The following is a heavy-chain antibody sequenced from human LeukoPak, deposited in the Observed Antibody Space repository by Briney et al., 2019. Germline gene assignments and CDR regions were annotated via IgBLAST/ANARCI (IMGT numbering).Heavy chain of an antibody. V-gene: IGHV4-59*01. D-gene: IGHD4-17*01. Sequence: SETLSLTCTVSGGSISSYYWSWIRQPPGKGLEWIGYIYYSGSTNYNPSLKSRVTISVDTSKNQFSLKLSSVTAADTAVYYCASGGDYCDPGSFDPWGQGTLVTVSS. CDR2: IYYSGST. CDR3: ASGGDYCDPGSFDP. CDR1: GGSISSYY. J-gene: IGHJ5*02.